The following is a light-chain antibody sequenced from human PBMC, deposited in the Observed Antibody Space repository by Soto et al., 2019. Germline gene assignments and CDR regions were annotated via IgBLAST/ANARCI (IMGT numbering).Light chain of an antibody. CDR1: QGISNY. CDR3: QKYNSAPWT. Sequence: DIQMTQSPSSLSASVGDRVTISCRASQGISNYLAWYQQKAGTAPQLLISSASTLQSGVPSRFSGSGSGTDFTLAISSLQPEDVATYYCQKYNSAPWTFGQGPKVEIK. CDR2: SAS. V-gene: IGKV1-27*01. J-gene: IGKJ1*01.